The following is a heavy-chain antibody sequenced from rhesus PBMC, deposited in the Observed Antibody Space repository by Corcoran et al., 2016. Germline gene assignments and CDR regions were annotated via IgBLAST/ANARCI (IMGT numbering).Heavy chain of an antibody. V-gene: IGHV4-65*01. CDR1: GGSISRSNW. Sequence: QVQLQESGPGLVKPSETRSLTCAVSGGSISRSNWGSWIRQPPGKGLEWIGYISVSSGSTYYNPSLKSRVPISTDTSKNQFSLKLSSVTAADTAVYYCAARSSWSGYWGQGVLVTVSS. CDR2: ISVSSGST. J-gene: IGHJ4*01. CDR3: AARSSWSGY. D-gene: IGHD6-13*01.